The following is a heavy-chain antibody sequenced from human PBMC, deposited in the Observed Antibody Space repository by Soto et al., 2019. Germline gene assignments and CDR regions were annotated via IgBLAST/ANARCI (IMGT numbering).Heavy chain of an antibody. J-gene: IGHJ4*02. V-gene: IGHV3-48*02. Sequence: EVQLVESGGGLVQPGGSLRLSCAASGFTFSSYSMNWVRQAPGKGLEWVSYISSSSSTIYYADSVKGRFTISRDNAKNSLYLQMNSLRDEDTAVYYWARDQSMGKQQLTFDYWGQGTLVTVSS. D-gene: IGHD6-13*01. CDR3: ARDQSMGKQQLTFDY. CDR1: GFTFSSYS. CDR2: ISSSSSTI.